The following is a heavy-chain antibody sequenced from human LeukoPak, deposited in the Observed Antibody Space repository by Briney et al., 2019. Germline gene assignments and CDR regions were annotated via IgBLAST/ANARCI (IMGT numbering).Heavy chain of an antibody. D-gene: IGHD2-21*02. Sequence: GGSLRLSCAASGFTFSSYGMHWVRQAPGKGLEWVAVISYDGSNKYYADSVKGRFTISRDNSKNTLYLQMNSLRAEDTAVYYCAKQKTRGYCGGDCYGSYFDYWGQGTLVTVSS. CDR1: GFTFSSYG. CDR3: AKQKTRGYCGGDCYGSYFDY. J-gene: IGHJ4*02. CDR2: ISYDGSNK. V-gene: IGHV3-30*18.